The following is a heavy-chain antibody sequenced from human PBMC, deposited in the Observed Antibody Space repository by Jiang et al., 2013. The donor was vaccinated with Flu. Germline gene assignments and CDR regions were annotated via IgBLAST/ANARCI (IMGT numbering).Heavy chain of an antibody. Sequence: LVKPSETLSLTCTVSGVSISSHYWSWIRQPPGKGLEWIGYIYYDGSTKYNPSLRSRLTISVDTSKNQFSLKLTSVTAADTAVYYCARRYCSGGTCHFDYWGQGTLVIASS. CDR3: ARRYCSGGTCHFDY. V-gene: IGHV4-59*08. CDR1: GVSISSHY. D-gene: IGHD2-15*01. J-gene: IGHJ4*02. CDR2: IYYDGST.